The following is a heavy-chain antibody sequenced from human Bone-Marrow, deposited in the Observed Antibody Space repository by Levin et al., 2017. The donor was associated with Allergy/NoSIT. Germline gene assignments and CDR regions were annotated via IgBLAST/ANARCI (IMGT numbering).Heavy chain of an antibody. Sequence: PGGSLRLSCAASGFTFSDYFMNWIRQSPGQGLEWLSYISDSGDTMYYADSVKGRFTISRDNAKNSLYLQINSLSAEDTAVYYCASLVAATRYYSRFYMDVWGQGTTVTVSS. D-gene: IGHD2-15*01. CDR3: ASLVAATRYYSRFYMDV. CDR2: ISDSGDTM. CDR1: GFTFSDYF. V-gene: IGHV3-11*01. J-gene: IGHJ6*03.